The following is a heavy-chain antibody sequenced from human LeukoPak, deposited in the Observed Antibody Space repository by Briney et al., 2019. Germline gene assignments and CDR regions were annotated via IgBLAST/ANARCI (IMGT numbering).Heavy chain of an antibody. V-gene: IGHV3-7*01. D-gene: IGHD3-3*01. CDR2: IKQDGSEK. Sequence: PGGSLRLSCAASGFTFSSYWMSWVRQAPGKRLEWVANIKQDGSEKYYVDSVKGRFTISRDNAKNSLYLQMNSLRAEDTAVYYSARVGYHDFWSGYCFDYWGQGTLVTVYS. J-gene: IGHJ4*02. CDR3: ARVGYHDFWSGYCFDY. CDR1: GFTFSSYW.